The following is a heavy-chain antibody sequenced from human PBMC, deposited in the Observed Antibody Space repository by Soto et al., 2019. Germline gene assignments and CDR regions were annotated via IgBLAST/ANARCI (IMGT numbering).Heavy chain of an antibody. D-gene: IGHD2-2*01. V-gene: IGHV1-69*06. CDR3: ARDPRRYCSSTSCYSIYYYYYGMAV. J-gene: IGHJ6*02. CDR1: GGTFSSYA. Sequence: GASVKVSCKASGGTFSSYAISWVRQAPGQGLEWMGGVIPIFGTANYAQKFQGRVTITADKSTSTAYMELSSLRSEDTAVYYCARDPRRYCSSTSCYSIYYYYYGMAVWGQGPTVTV. CDR2: VIPIFGTA.